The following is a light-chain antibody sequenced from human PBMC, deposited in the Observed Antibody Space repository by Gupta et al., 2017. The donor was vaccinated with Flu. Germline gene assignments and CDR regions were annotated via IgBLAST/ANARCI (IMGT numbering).Light chain of an antibody. J-gene: IGKJ1*01. CDR3: QQSYSTPRT. Sequence: GDRVTINCLANHSISSYLNWYQQKPGKAPKRLIYAASSLQSGVPSRFSGSGSGTDFTLTISSLQPEDFATYYCQQSYSTPRTFGQGTKVEIK. V-gene: IGKV1-39*01. CDR1: HSISSY. CDR2: AAS.